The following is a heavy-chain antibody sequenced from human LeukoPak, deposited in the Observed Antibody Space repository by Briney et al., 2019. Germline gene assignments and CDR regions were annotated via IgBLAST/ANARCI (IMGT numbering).Heavy chain of an antibody. D-gene: IGHD1-1*01. J-gene: IGHJ4*02. CDR3: ARDLYWNDDDY. Sequence: PGGSLRLSCAASGFTFSTYSMNWVRQTPGKGLEWVSSINDHGDNKFYADSVKGRFTTSRDNAKNSLYLQMNSLRAEDTAVYYCARDLYWNDDDYWGQGTLVTVSS. CDR2: INDHGDNK. CDR1: GFTFSTYS. V-gene: IGHV3-21*01.